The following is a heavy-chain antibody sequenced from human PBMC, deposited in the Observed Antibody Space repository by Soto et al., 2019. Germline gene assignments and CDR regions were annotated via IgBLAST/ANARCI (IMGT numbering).Heavy chain of an antibody. CDR3: VKGSRGEYYYYYGMDV. CDR2: ISDTGGST. Sequence: VGSLRLSCSASGFTFKKHAMHWVRQAPGTGLEYVSGISDTGGSTFHADSVKGRFTISRDNSRGTLFLQMNSLRVEDTAVYYCVKGSRGEYYYYYGMDVWGQGTTVTVSS. CDR1: GFTFKKHA. J-gene: IGHJ6*02. V-gene: IGHV3-64D*06. D-gene: IGHD3-16*01.